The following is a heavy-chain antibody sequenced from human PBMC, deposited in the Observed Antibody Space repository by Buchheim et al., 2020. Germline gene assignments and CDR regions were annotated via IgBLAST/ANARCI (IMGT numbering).Heavy chain of an antibody. J-gene: IGHJ6*03. CDR3: ARDAQRDYYDSSGYPYMDV. V-gene: IGHV3-7*01. Sequence: EVQLVESGGGLVQPGGSLRLSCAASGFTFSSYWMSWVRQAPGKGLEWVANIKQDGSEKYYVDSVKGRFTISRDNAKKSLSLQMNSLRAEDTAVYYCARDAQRDYYDSSGYPYMDVWGQGTT. CDR2: IKQDGSEK. D-gene: IGHD3-22*01. CDR1: GFTFSSYW.